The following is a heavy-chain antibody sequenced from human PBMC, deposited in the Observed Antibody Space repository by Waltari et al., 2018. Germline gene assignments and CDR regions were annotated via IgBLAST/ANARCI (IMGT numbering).Heavy chain of an antibody. Sequence: EVQLVESGGGLVQPGGSLRLSCAASGFTFSSYSMNWVRQAPGKGLEWVSYISSSSSTIYYADSVKGRVTISRDNAKNSLYLQMNSLRAEDTAVYYCARDGGGIGAAFDYWGQGTLVTVSS. D-gene: IGHD3-16*01. CDR3: ARDGGGIGAAFDY. V-gene: IGHV3-48*01. CDR1: GFTFSSYS. J-gene: IGHJ4*02. CDR2: ISSSSSTI.